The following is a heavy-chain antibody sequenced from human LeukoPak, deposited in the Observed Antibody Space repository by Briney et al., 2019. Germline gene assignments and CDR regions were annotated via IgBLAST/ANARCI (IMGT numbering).Heavy chain of an antibody. Sequence: GESLKISCKGSGYSFTNYWIAWVRQMPGKGLEWMGIIYPGDSDTRYSPSFQGQVTISADKSISTAYLQWSSLKASDIAMYYCARHGGSSGWPFDYWGQGTLVTVSS. J-gene: IGHJ4*02. CDR1: GYSFTNYW. V-gene: IGHV5-51*01. CDR3: ARHGGSSGWPFDY. CDR2: IYPGDSDT. D-gene: IGHD6-19*01.